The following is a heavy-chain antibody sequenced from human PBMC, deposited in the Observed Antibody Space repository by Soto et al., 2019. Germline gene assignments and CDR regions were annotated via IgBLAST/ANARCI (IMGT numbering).Heavy chain of an antibody. J-gene: IGHJ6*02. CDR1: GGAFSSYA. Sequence: GASVKVSCKASGGAFSSYAISWVRRAPGQGLEWMGGIIPIFGTANYAQKFQGRVTITADESTSTAYMELSSLRSEDTAVYYCARDTTYYYGSGSFNYGMDAWGQGTTVTVSS. V-gene: IGHV1-69*01. D-gene: IGHD3-10*01. CDR3: ARDTTYYYGSGSFNYGMDA. CDR2: IIPIFGTA.